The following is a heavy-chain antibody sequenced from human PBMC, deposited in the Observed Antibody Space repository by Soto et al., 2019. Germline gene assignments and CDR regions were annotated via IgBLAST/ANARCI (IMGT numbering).Heavy chain of an antibody. Sequence: ASVKVSCKASGGTIYNFAISWVRQARGQGPEWMGGIIPLSGTTDYALKFQGRVTMTRDLTISTAYMELSGLRSDDTAAYYCAREVTMVRGARVYGMDVWGQGTTVTVSS. J-gene: IGHJ6*02. CDR3: AREVTMVRGARVYGMDV. CDR1: GGTIYNFA. V-gene: IGHV1-69*05. CDR2: IIPLSGTT. D-gene: IGHD3-10*01.